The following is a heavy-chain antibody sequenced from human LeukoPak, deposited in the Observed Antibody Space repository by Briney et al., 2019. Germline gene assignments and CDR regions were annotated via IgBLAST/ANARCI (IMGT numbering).Heavy chain of an antibody. CDR3: ARDPPGSATSRQVFDV. J-gene: IGHJ3*01. CDR1: GYTFTGYY. Sequence: ASVKVSCKSSGYTFTGYYMHWVRQAPGQGLEWMGWINPNSGGTSYAQRFQGRVTMTRDTSISTAYMELSRLRSDDTAVYYCARDPPGSATSRQVFDVWGQGTMVTVSS. D-gene: IGHD4-11*01. CDR2: INPNSGGT. V-gene: IGHV1-2*02.